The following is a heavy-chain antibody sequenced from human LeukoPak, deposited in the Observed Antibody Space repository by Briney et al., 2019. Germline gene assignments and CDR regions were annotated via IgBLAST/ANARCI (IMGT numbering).Heavy chain of an antibody. J-gene: IGHJ4*02. CDR1: GFTFSSYA. D-gene: IGHD1-26*01. CDR3: AKATVGTTGGSFDY. V-gene: IGHV3-23*01. CDR2: ISSSGEST. Sequence: GGSLRLSCAASGFTFSSYAMRWVRQAPGKGLEWASGISSSGESTYYGDSVKGRFTISRDNSKNTLCLQMNSLRAEDTAVYYCAKATVGTTGGSFDYWGQGTLVTVSS.